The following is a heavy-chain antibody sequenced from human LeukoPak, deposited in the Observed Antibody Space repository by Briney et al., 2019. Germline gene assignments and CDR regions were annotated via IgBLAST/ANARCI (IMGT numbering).Heavy chain of an antibody. V-gene: IGHV4-59*06. CDR1: GGSISSYY. CDR2: IYYSGST. CDR3: ARVPYGSGSCDY. D-gene: IGHD3-10*01. J-gene: IGHJ4*02. Sequence: SETLSLTCTVSGGSISSYYWSWIRQPPGKGLEWIGYIYYSGSTYYNPSLKSRVTISVDTSKNQFSLKLSSVTAADTAVYYCARVPYGSGSCDYWGQGTLVTVSS.